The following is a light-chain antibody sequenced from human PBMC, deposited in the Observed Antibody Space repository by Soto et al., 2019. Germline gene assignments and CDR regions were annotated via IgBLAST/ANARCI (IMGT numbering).Light chain of an antibody. V-gene: IGLV2-14*01. CDR1: SSDVGAYNY. CDR3: SSYTSSSTLYV. CDR2: DVS. Sequence: QSVLTRPASVSGSPGQSITISCTGTSSDVGAYNYVSWYQQHPGKAPKLMICDVSNRPSGVSNRFSGSKSGNTASLTISGLQAEDEADYYCSSYTSSSTLYVFGTGTKVTVL. J-gene: IGLJ1*01.